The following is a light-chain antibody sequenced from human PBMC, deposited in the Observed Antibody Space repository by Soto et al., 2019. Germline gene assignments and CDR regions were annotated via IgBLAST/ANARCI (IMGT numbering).Light chain of an antibody. J-gene: IGKJ4*01. V-gene: IGKV1-8*01. CDR2: AAS. Sequence: AIRMTQSPSSLSASTGDRVTITCRASQGISSYLAWYQQKPGKAPKLLIYAASTLQSGVPSRFSGSGSGTDFTLTIRCLQSEDFATYYCQQYYSYPPGLTFGGGTKVEIK. CDR3: QQYYSYPPGLT. CDR1: QGISSY.